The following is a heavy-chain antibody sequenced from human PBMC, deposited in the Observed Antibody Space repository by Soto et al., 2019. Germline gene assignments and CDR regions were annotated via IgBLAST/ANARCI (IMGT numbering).Heavy chain of an antibody. D-gene: IGHD6-19*01. Sequence: GVLRLSCTASGFTFGDYAMSWFRQAPGKGLEWVGFIRSKAYGGTTEYAASVKGRFTISRDDTKSIAYLQMNSLKTEDTAVYYCTRDRGIAVAGEGWFDPWGQGTLVTVSS. CDR3: TRDRGIAVAGEGWFDP. V-gene: IGHV3-49*03. CDR1: GFTFGDYA. CDR2: IRSKAYGGTT. J-gene: IGHJ5*02.